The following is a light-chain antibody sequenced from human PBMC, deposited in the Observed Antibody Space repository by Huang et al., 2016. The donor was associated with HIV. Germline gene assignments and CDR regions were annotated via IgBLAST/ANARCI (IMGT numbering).Light chain of an antibody. V-gene: IGKV4-1*01. J-gene: IGKJ1*01. CDR1: QSDVPSSSNKNY. CDR3: HQYYTTPQT. Sequence: DIVMTQSPDSMTVSLGERATINCKSSQSDVPSSSNKNYLTWYQQKPGQPPKVLIYWASSRESGVPDRFIGSGSGTDFTLTISNLQPEDVAVYFCHQYYTTPQTFGQGTKVEIK. CDR2: WAS.